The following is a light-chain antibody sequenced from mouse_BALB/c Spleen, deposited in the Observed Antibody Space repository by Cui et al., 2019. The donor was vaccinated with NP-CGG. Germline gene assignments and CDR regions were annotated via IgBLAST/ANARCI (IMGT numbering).Light chain of an antibody. CDR3: ALWYSNHWV. CDR2: GTN. CDR1: TGAVTTSNY. Sequence: QAVVTQESVLTTSPGETVTLTCRSSTGAVTTSNYANWVQENPDHVFTGLIGGTNNRAPGVPARFSGSLIGDKAALTITGAQTEDEAIYFCALWYSNHWVFGGGTKLTVL. J-gene: IGLJ1*01. V-gene: IGLV1*01.